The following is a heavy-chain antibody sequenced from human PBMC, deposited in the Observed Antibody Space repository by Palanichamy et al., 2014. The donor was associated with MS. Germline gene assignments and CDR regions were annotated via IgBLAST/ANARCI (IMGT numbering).Heavy chain of an antibody. D-gene: IGHD1-1*01. J-gene: IGHJ6*02. CDR3: ARDGSMDV. V-gene: IGHV1-2*04. Sequence: QVQLVQSGAEVRKPGATVKVSCKASGYTFNGYYLHWVRQAPGQGLEWMGRINPDSGDTNYAQKFQGWVTMTRDTSINTAYMELSRLGSDDTAVYYCARDGSMDVWGQGTTVTVSS. CDR2: INPDSGDT. CDR1: GYTFNGYY.